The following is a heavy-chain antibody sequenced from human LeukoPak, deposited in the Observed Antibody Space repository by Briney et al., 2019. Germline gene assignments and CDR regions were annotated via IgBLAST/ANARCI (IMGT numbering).Heavy chain of an antibody. D-gene: IGHD2-2*02. CDR1: GGSFSGYY. Sequence: SETLSLTCAVYGGSFSGYYWSWIRQPPGKGLEWIGEINHSGSTNYNPSLKSRVTISVDTSKNQFSLKLSSVTAADTAVYYCATDIVVVPAAIAAEEDFQHWGQGTLVTVSS. CDR2: INHSGST. V-gene: IGHV4-34*01. J-gene: IGHJ1*01. CDR3: ATDIVVVPAAIAAEEDFQH.